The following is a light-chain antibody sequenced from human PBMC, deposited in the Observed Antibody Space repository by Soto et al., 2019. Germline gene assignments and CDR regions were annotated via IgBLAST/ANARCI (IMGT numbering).Light chain of an antibody. CDR2: GAS. Sequence: EIVLTQSPGTLSLSPGERATLSCRASQSVSRSYLAWYQQKPGQAPRLLIYGASSRDTGIPDRFRGCGSGTDSTLTISRLEPEDVAVYYCQQYGSSPGTFGQGTKVEIK. CDR3: QQYGSSPGT. V-gene: IGKV3-20*01. CDR1: QSVSRSY. J-gene: IGKJ1*01.